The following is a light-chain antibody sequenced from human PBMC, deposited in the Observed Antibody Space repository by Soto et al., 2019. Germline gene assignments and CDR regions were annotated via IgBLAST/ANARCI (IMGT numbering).Light chain of an antibody. V-gene: IGKV1-39*01. CDR2: GAS. CDR1: ESISTY. J-gene: IGKJ5*01. Sequence: DIQMTQSPSSLSASVGDRVTITCRASESISTYLNWYQQKLGKAPKILIYGASSLQSGVPSRFSGGGSGTDFTLTISSLQPEDVAPYYCHQSYRNFAITVGQGTRLEIK. CDR3: HQSYRNFAIT.